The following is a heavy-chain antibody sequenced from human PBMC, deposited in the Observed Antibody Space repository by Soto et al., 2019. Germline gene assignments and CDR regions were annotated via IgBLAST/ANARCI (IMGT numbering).Heavy chain of an antibody. V-gene: IGHV4-31*03. D-gene: IGHD3-16*01. J-gene: IGHJ4*02. CDR3: ARGPGIMAKIDY. CDR1: GGSISSGGYY. Sequence: QVQLLESGPGLVKPSQTLSLTCTVSGGSISSGGYYWSWIRQHPGKGLEWIGYIYYSGSTYYNPSLKCRVTISVDTSKNPFSLKLSSVTAADTAVYYCARGPGIMAKIDYWGQGTLVTVSS. CDR2: IYYSGST.